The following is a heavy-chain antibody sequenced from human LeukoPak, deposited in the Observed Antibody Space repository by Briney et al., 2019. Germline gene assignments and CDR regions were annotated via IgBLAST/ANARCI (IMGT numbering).Heavy chain of an antibody. CDR3: ARDLKYCSGGSCYPGAYNWFDP. Sequence: ASVKVSCKASGYTFTGYYMHWARQAPGQGLEWMGRINPNSGGTNYAQKFQGRVTMTRDTSISTAYMELSRLRSDDTAVYYCARDLKYCSGGSCYPGAYNWFDPWGQGTLVTVSS. J-gene: IGHJ5*02. CDR1: GYTFTGYY. V-gene: IGHV1-2*06. D-gene: IGHD2-15*01. CDR2: INPNSGGT.